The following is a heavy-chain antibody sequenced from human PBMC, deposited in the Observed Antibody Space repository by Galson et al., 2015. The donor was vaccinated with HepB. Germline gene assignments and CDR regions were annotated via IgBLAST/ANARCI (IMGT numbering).Heavy chain of an antibody. CDR3: ARLGAFNNHVYHDDYSGMDV. CDR2: IDPSDSYT. D-gene: IGHD1-14*01. CDR1: GYSFTSYW. Sequence: QSGAEVKKPGESLRISCKGSGYSFTSYWISWVRQMPGKGLEWMGRIDPSDSYTNYSPSFQGHVTISADKSISTAYLQWSSMKASDTAMYYCARLGAFNNHVYHDDYSGMDVWGQGTTVTVSS. J-gene: IGHJ6*02. V-gene: IGHV5-10-1*01.